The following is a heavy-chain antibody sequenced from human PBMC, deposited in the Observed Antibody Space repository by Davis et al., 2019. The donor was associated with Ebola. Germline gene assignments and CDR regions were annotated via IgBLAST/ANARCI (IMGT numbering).Heavy chain of an antibody. J-gene: IGHJ4*02. V-gene: IGHV3-30-3*01. CDR1: GFTFSSYA. Sequence: PGGSLRLSCAASGFTFSSYAMHWVRQAPGKGLEWVAVISYDGSNKYYADSVKGRFTISRDNSKNTLYLQMNSLRAEDTAVYYCARDLLKLRGYSYGPFDYWGQGTLVTVSS. D-gene: IGHD5-18*01. CDR2: ISYDGSNK. CDR3: ARDLLKLRGYSYGPFDY.